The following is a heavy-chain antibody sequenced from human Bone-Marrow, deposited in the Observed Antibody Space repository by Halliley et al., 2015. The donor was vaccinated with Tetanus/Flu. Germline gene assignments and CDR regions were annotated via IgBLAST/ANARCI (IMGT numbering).Heavy chain of an antibody. Sequence: SLRLSCAASGFRFSSYWMSWVRQAPGKGLEWVANINQYGTEKYFVDSVRGRFTVSRDDAKNSLYLEMNSLRAEDTAVYFCAREGGIVGATGGLDYWGQGTLVTVSS. D-gene: IGHD1-26*01. CDR2: INQYGTEK. V-gene: IGHV3-7*03. CDR1: GFRFSSYW. J-gene: IGHJ4*02. CDR3: AREGGIVGATGGLDY.